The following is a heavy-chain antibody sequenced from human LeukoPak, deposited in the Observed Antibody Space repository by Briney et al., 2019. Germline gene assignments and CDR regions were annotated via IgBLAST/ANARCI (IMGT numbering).Heavy chain of an antibody. CDR2: IIPIFGTA. Sequence: ASVKVSCKASGGTFSSYAISWVRQAPGQELEWMGGIIPIFGTANYAQKFQGRVTITADESTSTAYMELSSLRSEDTAVYYCARNSDFWSGYYSAWGQGTLVTVSS. D-gene: IGHD3-3*01. CDR3: ARNSDFWSGYYSA. V-gene: IGHV1-69*13. CDR1: GGTFSSYA. J-gene: IGHJ5*02.